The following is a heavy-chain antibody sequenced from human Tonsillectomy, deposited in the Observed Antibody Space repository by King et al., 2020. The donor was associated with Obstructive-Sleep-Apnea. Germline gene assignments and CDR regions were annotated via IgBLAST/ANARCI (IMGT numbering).Heavy chain of an antibody. Sequence: VQLVQSGGGLVQPGGSLRLSCAASGFTFSSYDMHWVRQATGKGLEWVAGIGTAGDTYYPGSVKGRFTISRENAKNSLYLQMNSLRAGDTAVYYCARGPKWGYYAMDVWGQGTTVTVS. D-gene: IGHD1-26*01. V-gene: IGHV3-13*01. CDR1: GFTFSSYD. J-gene: IGHJ6*02. CDR3: ARGPKWGYYAMDV. CDR2: IGTAGDT.